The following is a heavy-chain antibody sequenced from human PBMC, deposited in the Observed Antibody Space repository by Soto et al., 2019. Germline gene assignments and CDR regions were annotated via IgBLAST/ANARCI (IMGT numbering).Heavy chain of an antibody. CDR3: VRGASLNFDY. Sequence: ESVGGVLRPGGSLRLSCAASGFTFDDYGMSWARQAPGKGLEWVSGVNWNGGSTGYADSVKGRFTISRDNAKNSLYLQMNSLRAEDTAFYYCVRGASLNFDYWGQGTLVTVSS. CDR1: GFTFDDYG. J-gene: IGHJ4*02. D-gene: IGHD1-26*01. CDR2: VNWNGGST. V-gene: IGHV3-20*04.